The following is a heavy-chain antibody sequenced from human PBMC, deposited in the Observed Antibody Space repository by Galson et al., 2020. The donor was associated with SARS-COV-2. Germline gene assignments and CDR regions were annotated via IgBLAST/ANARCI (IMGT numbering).Heavy chain of an antibody. CDR3: TRAYFYDSSGYRGDF. D-gene: IGHD3-22*01. V-gene: IGHV3-49*03. J-gene: IGHJ4*02. CDR2: IRGKASGGTT. CDR1: GFTFGDYP. Sequence: GESLKISCTASGFTFGDYPMSWFRQTPGEGLEWLAFIRGKASGGTTDYAASVKGRFTISRDDSKNIAYLQMNSLKTEDTGVYYCTRAYFYDSSGYRGDFWGQGTLVTVSS.